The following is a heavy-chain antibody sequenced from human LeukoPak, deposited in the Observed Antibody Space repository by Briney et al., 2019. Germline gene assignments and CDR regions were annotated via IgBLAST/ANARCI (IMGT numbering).Heavy chain of an antibody. CDR2: SYYSGST. J-gene: IGHJ3*02. Sequence: KASETLSLTCTVSGGSVSSGSYYWSWIRQPPGKGLEWIGYSYYSGSTNYNPSLKSRVTISVDTSKNQFSLKLSSVTAADTAVYYCARKDPSGTYGAFDIWGQGTMVTVSS. D-gene: IGHD3-10*01. V-gene: IGHV4-61*01. CDR3: ARKDPSGTYGAFDI. CDR1: GGSVSSGSYY.